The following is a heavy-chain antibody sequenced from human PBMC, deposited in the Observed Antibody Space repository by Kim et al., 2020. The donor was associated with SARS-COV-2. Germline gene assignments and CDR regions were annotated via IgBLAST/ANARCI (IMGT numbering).Heavy chain of an antibody. CDR2: ISSSSNSI. D-gene: IGHD1-1*01. CDR1: GFTFSDYS. Sequence: GGSLRLSCAASGFTFSDYSMNWVRQAPGKGLEWVSSISSSSNSIYYADSVKGRFTISRDNAKNSLYLQMNSLGAEDTAVYYCAREGGYGWNDEGVDYWGQGTLVTVSS. J-gene: IGHJ4*02. CDR3: AREGGYGWNDEGVDY. V-gene: IGHV3-21*01.